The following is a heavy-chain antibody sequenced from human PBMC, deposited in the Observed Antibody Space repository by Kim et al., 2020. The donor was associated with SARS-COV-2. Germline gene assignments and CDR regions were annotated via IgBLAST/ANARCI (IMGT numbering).Heavy chain of an antibody. J-gene: IGHJ1*01. CDR2: SYYSGTT. Sequence: KGLEWIGQSYYSGTTNSNPSLKSRVTISVDTSKNQFSLTLSSVTAADTAVYYCARHRGDGYNYDPIFQYWGQGTLVTVSS. D-gene: IGHD5-12*01. V-gene: IGHV4-59*08. CDR3: ARHRGDGYNYDPIFQY.